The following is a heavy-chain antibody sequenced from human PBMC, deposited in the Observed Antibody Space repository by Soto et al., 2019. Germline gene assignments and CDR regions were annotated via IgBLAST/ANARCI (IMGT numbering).Heavy chain of an antibody. D-gene: IGHD6-19*01. CDR3: ARHAAGAWYWGY. Sequence: SETLSLTCTVSGGSISSSSYFWGWIRQPPGKGLEWIGSISHSGSTYYNLSLKSRVTISVDTSKNQFSLKLSSVTATDTAVYYCARHAAGAWYWGYWGQGTPVTVSS. J-gene: IGHJ4*02. V-gene: IGHV4-39*01. CDR2: ISHSGST. CDR1: GGSISSSSYF.